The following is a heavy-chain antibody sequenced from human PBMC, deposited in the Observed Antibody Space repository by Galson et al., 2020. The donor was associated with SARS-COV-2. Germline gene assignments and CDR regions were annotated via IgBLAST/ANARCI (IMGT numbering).Heavy chain of an antibody. D-gene: IGHD3-22*01. Sequence: GESLKISCAASGFTFSSYAMHWVRQAPGKGLEWVAVISYDGSNKYYADSVKGRFTISRDNSKNTLYLQMNSLRAEDTAVYYCARGGSGYYLDYFDYWGQGTLVTVSS. CDR3: ARGGSGYYLDYFDY. V-gene: IGHV3-30-3*01. CDR2: ISYDGSNK. J-gene: IGHJ4*02. CDR1: GFTFSSYA.